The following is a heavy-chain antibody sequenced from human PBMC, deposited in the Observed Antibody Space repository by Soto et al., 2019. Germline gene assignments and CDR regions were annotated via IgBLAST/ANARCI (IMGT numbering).Heavy chain of an antibody. CDR2: IYHSGST. D-gene: IGHD3-3*01. CDR3: ARARGGFLESHGMDV. CDR1: GGSISSGGYS. J-gene: IGHJ6*02. Sequence: QLQLQESGSGLVKPSQTLSLTCAVSGGSISSGGYSWSWIRQPPGKGLEWIGYIYHSGSTYYNPSLKSRVTISVDRSKNQFSLKLSSVTAADTAVYYCARARGGFLESHGMDVWGQGTTVTVSS. V-gene: IGHV4-30-2*01.